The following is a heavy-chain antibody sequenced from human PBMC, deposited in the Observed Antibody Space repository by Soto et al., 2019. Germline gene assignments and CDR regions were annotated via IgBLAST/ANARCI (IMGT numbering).Heavy chain of an antibody. V-gene: IGHV1-18*01. CDR3: VGHRGTPTSAHWFEP. Sequence: QVHLVQSGVEVKTPGASVKVSCQASGYTFFTYDISWVRQAPGQGLEWMGWISTYSGDTKYAQKFQGRVSMTTHTSTTAAYLGLRSVNSAGTAVYYCVGHRGTPTSAHWFEPWGQGMLVPVSS. CDR2: ISTYSGDT. CDR1: GYTFFTYD. D-gene: IGHD2-15*01. J-gene: IGHJ5*02.